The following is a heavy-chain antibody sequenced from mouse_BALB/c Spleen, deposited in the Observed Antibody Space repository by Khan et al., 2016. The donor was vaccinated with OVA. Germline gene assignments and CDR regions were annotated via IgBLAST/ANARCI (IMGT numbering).Heavy chain of an antibody. Sequence: VRLQQSGPELVKPGASVKISCKASGYSFTGYFMNWVMQSHGKSLEWIGRINPHIGETFYNQKFRDKATLTVDESSSTAHMELRSLASEDSAVYYCARTYGSDFDYWGQGNTLTVSS. CDR3: ARTYGSDFDY. CDR1: GYSFTGYF. J-gene: IGHJ2*01. CDR2: INPHIGET. V-gene: IGHV1-20*02. D-gene: IGHD1-1*01.